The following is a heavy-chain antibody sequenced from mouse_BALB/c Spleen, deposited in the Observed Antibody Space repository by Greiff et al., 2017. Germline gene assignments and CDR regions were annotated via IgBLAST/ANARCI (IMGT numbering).Heavy chain of an antibody. V-gene: IGHV5-9-4*01. CDR1: GFTFSSYA. J-gene: IGHJ4*01. D-gene: IGHD2-3*01. Sequence: EVMLVESGGGLVKPGGSLKLSCAASGFTFSSYAMSWVRQSPEKRLEWVAEISSGGSYTYYPDTVTGRFTISRDNAKNTLYLEMSSLRSEDTAMYYCARESMPGAMDYWGQGTSVTVSS. CDR3: ARESMPGAMDY. CDR2: ISSGGSYT.